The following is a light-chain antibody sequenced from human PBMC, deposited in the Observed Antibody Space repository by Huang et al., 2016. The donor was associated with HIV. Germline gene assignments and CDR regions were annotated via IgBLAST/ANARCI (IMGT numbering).Light chain of an antibody. J-gene: IGKJ1*01. CDR1: QSISSSY. CDR3: QQYGSSPPT. CDR2: GAS. Sequence: EIVLTHSPGTLSLSPGERATLSCRASQSISSSYLAWYHQQPGQAPRLVIYGASNRVTGNPDRFSGSGSGTDFTLTISRLEPEDFAVYYCQQYGSSPPTFGQGTKVEIK. V-gene: IGKV3-20*01.